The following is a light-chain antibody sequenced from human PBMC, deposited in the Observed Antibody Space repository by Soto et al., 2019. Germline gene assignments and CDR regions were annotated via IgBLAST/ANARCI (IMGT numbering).Light chain of an antibody. J-gene: IGLJ3*02. V-gene: IGLV3-21*02. CDR2: DDD. CDR3: YSYAGRNVWV. Sequence: SYELTQPPSVSVAPGQSARLTCGGDNIGSKIVHWYQQRPGQAPVLVVYDDDDRPSGIPDRFSGSKSGNTASLTVSGLQADDEAIYYCYSYAGRNVWVFGGGTKLTVL. CDR1: NIGSKI.